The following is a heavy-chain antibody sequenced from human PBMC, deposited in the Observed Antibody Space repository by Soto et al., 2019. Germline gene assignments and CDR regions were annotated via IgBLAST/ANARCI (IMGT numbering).Heavy chain of an antibody. CDR1: GFTFSSYS. J-gene: IGHJ4*02. Sequence: EVQLVESGGGLVQPGGSLRLSCAASGFTFSSYSMNWVRQAPGKGLEWVSYISSSSSTIYYADSVKGRFTISRDNAKNSHYLQMNRLRDAATGVYYCAIGLYYYDSSGYWGYWGQGTLVTVSS. V-gene: IGHV3-48*02. D-gene: IGHD3-22*01. CDR2: ISSSSSTI. CDR3: AIGLYYYDSSGYWGY.